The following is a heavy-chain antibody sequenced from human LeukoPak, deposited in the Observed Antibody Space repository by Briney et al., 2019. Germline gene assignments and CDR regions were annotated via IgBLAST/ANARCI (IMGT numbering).Heavy chain of an antibody. V-gene: IGHV4-59*01. Sequence: SETLSLTCTVSGGSISSYYWSWIRQPPGKGLEWIGYIYYSGSTNYNPSLKSRVTISVDTSKNQFSLKLSSATAADTAVYYCARVRCSSTSCYLRDAFDIWGQGTMVTVSS. CDR2: IYYSGST. CDR1: GGSISSYY. J-gene: IGHJ3*02. D-gene: IGHD2-2*01. CDR3: ARVRCSSTSCYLRDAFDI.